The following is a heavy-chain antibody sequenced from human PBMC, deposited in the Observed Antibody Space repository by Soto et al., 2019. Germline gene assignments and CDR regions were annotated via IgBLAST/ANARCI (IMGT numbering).Heavy chain of an antibody. Sequence: EVQLLESGGGLVQPGGSLRLSCAASGFTFSSYAMSWVRQAPGKGLEWVSAISGSGGSTYYADSVKGRFTISRDNSKNTLYLQRNSLRAEDTAVYYCAKDGPKYSGSHYYGMDVWGQGTTVTVSS. D-gene: IGHD1-26*01. CDR3: AKDGPKYSGSHYYGMDV. CDR2: ISGSGGST. V-gene: IGHV3-23*01. J-gene: IGHJ6*02. CDR1: GFTFSSYA.